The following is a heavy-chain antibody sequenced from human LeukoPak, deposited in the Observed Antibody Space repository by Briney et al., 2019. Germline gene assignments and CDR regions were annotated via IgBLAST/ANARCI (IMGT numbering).Heavy chain of an antibody. J-gene: IGHJ4*02. D-gene: IGHD6-19*01. CDR2: INPNSGTT. V-gene: IGHV1-2*07. Sequence: ASVKVSCKASGYTFIADYVHWVRQAPGQGLERMGWINPNSGTTSSAHKFRGRLTMTRDTAISTAYMELSSLTSDDTAVYYCARDLSVAGDYWGQGTLVTVSS. CDR1: GYTFIADY. CDR3: ARDLSVAGDY.